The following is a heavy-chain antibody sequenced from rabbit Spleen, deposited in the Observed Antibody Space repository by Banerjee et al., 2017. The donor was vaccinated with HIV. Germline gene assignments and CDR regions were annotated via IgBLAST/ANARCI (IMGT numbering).Heavy chain of an antibody. D-gene: IGHD6-1*01. J-gene: IGHJ4*01. CDR2: INAATAKP. CDR1: GFSFSDRDV. CDR3: ARGDVGINGYHYATVAGLNL. Sequence: QSLEESGGGLVKPGGTLTLTCKASGFSFSDRDVMCWVRQAPGKGLEWIACINAATAKPVYATWAKGRFTISRSSSTTVTLRMTSLTAADTATFFCARGDVGINGYHYATVAGLNLWGQGTLVTVS. V-gene: IGHV1S40*01.